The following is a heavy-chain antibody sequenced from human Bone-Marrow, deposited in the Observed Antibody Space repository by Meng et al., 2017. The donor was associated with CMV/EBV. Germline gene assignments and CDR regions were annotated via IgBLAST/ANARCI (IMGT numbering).Heavy chain of an antibody. J-gene: IGHJ5*02. CDR2: IYSDGST. Sequence: SLSLSCAASGFTVSSNYMSWVRQAPGKGLEWVSVIYSDGSTYYADSVKGRFTISRDNSKNTLYLQMNSLRAEDTAVYYCARAPLVSPWGQGTLVTVSS. CDR3: ARAPLVSP. V-gene: IGHV3-53*01. CDR1: GFTVSSNY.